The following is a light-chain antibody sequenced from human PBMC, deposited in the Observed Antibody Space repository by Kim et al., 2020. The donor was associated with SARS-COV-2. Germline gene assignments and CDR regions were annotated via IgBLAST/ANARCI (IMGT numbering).Light chain of an antibody. CDR1: GSNSESHY. CDR2: RNN. CDR3: AAWDDSLSGWV. V-gene: IGLV1-47*01. Sequence: GVTISRSGSGSNSESHYVYWYQQRPGTAPKLLIDRNNERPSGGPDRFSGSKSGTSASLAISGLRSEDEADYYCAAWDDSLSGWVFGGGTQLTVL. J-gene: IGLJ3*02.